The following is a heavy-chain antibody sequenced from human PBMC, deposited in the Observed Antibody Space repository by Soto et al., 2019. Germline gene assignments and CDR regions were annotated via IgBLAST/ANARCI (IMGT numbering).Heavy chain of an antibody. J-gene: IGHJ4*02. Sequence: EVQLLESGGGLVQPGGSLRLSCAASGFTFSNYAMTWVRQAPGKGLEWVSTISGSGDNTYYADSVRGRFTISRDNSKNTLLLQINSLRADDTAVYYCAKRPLAARHTDYWGQGTLVTVSS. CDR2: ISGSGDNT. CDR3: AKRPLAARHTDY. CDR1: GFTFSNYA. D-gene: IGHD6-6*01. V-gene: IGHV3-23*01.